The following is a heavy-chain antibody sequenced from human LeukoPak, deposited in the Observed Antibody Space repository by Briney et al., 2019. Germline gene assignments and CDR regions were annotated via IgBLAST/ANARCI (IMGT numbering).Heavy chain of an antibody. D-gene: IGHD1-20*01. CDR3: ARDYLLANNWNDVHYYYYMDV. V-gene: IGHV1-69*05. J-gene: IGHJ6*03. Sequence: SVKVSCKASGGTFSSYAISWVRQAPGQGLEWMGGIIPIFGTANCAQKFQGRVTITTDESTSTAYMELSSLRSEDTAVYYRARDYLLANNWNDVHYYYYMDVWGKGTTVTASS. CDR1: GGTFSSYA. CDR2: IIPIFGTA.